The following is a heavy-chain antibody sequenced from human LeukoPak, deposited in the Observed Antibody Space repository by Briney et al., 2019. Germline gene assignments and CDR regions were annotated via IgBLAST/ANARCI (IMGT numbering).Heavy chain of an antibody. CDR3: ARDLIYCSGGSCYRQFDY. V-gene: IGHV4-61*02. J-gene: IGHJ4*02. CDR2: IYTSGST. CDR1: GGSISSGSYY. Sequence: SETLSLTCTVSGGSISSGSYYWSWIRQPAGKGLEWIGRIYTSGSTNYNPSLKSRVTISVDTSKNQFSLKLSSVTAADTAVYYCARDLIYCSGGSCYRQFDYWGQGTLVTVSS. D-gene: IGHD2-15*01.